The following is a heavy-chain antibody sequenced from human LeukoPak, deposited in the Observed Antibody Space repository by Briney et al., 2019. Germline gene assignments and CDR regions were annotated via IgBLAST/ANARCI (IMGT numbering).Heavy chain of an antibody. CDR2: IYGSGDI. J-gene: IGHJ4*02. CDR1: GFPVTTNY. D-gene: IGHD3-10*01. Sequence: GGSLRLSCVASGFPVTTNYMTWVRQAPGKGLEWVSIIYGSGDINYADSVKGRFTVSRDDSKNTLFLQMNNLTVGDTAVYFCARRNAPYGSGTYYVWGQGTLVTVSS. V-gene: IGHV3-53*01. CDR3: ARRNAPYGSGTYYV.